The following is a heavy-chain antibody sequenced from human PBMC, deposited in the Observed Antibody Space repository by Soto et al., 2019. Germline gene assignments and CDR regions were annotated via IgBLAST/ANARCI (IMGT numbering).Heavy chain of an antibody. J-gene: IGHJ4*02. Sequence: QVQLQESGPGLVKPSETLSLTCTVSGGSISNYYWSWIRQPPGKGLEWIGYMYYSGSPNYNPSLKSRVTISVDTSNNQFSLKLSSVTAADTAVYYCARAGAATLSDYWGQGTLVTVSS. CDR2: MYYSGSP. V-gene: IGHV4-59*01. D-gene: IGHD2-15*01. CDR3: ARAGAATLSDY. CDR1: GGSISNYY.